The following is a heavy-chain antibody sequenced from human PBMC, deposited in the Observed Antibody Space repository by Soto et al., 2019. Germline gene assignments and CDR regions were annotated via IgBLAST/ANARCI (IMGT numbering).Heavy chain of an antibody. J-gene: IGHJ4*02. Sequence: GGSLRLSCAASGFTFSSYAMSWVRQAPGKGLEWVSGISGSGGSTYYADSVRGRFTISRDSSKNTLYLQMNSLRAEDTALYYCAKGRGDSGAYWGQGTLVTVSS. CDR2: ISGSGGST. CDR3: AKGRGDSGAY. D-gene: IGHD2-21*01. V-gene: IGHV3-23*01. CDR1: GFTFSSYA.